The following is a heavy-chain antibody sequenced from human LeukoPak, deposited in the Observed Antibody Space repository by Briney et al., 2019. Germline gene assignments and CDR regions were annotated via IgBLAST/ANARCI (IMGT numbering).Heavy chain of an antibody. CDR1: GGSVNSYY. Sequence: SETLSLTCTVSGGSVNSYYWSWIRQPPGKGLEWIGYIYSSGSTNYNPSLKSRVTISVDTSKNQLSLKLSSVTAADTAAYYCARNRGNGNWFDPWGQGTLVTVSS. CDR3: ARNRGNGNWFDP. J-gene: IGHJ5*02. CDR2: IYSSGST. V-gene: IGHV4-59*02. D-gene: IGHD2-8*01.